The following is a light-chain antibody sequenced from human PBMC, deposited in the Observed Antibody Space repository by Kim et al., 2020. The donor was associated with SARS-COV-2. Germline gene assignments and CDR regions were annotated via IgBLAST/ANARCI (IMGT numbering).Light chain of an antibody. CDR2: SNS. J-gene: IGLJ3*02. CDR1: NIGGKS. Sequence: SYELTQPPSVSVAPGKPASITCGGVNIGGKSVHWYQQRPDQAPILVIFSNSDRPSGIPDRFSGSNSGLTATLTITRVEAGDEAAYYCQVWDSNTDHWVFGGGTQLTVL. CDR3: QVWDSNTDHWV. V-gene: IGLV3-21*04.